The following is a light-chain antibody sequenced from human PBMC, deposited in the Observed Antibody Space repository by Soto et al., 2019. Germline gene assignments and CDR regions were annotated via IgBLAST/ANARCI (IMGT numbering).Light chain of an antibody. V-gene: IGKV1-5*01. CDR2: DAS. CDR1: QSISSW. Sequence: EIQMTQSPSTLSASVRDRVTITCRASQSISSWLAWYQQKPGKAPKLLIYDASSLESGVPSRFSGSGSGTEFTLTISSLQPDDFATYYCQQYNSYSQTFGQGTKVDI. CDR3: QQYNSYSQT. J-gene: IGKJ1*01.